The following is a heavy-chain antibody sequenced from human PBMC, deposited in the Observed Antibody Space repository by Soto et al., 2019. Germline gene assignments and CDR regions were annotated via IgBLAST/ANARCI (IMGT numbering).Heavy chain of an antibody. D-gene: IGHD3-22*01. V-gene: IGHV4-39*01. CDR3: ARLDLHDYCDSSGSLSFFDD. CDR2: LYYSGST. Sequence: QLQLQESGPGLVKPSETLSLTCTVSGGSISSSSYYWGWIRQPPGKGLEWIGTLYYSGSTYYNPSLKSRVTISIDTSKNQFSLKLSSVTAADTAMFYCARLDLHDYCDSSGSLSFFDDWGQGTLVTVSS. CDR1: GGSISSSSYY. J-gene: IGHJ4*02.